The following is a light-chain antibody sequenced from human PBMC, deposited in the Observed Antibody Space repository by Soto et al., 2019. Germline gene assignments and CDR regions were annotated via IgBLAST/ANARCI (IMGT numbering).Light chain of an antibody. V-gene: IGLV2-11*01. Sequence: QSALTQPRSVSGSPGQSVTISCTGTSTDVGGYNYVSWYQQHPGKVPKLMLYDVSKRPSGVPDRFSGSKSGNTASLTISGRQAEDEADYYCCSYAGRDTLYGFGSGTKLTVL. CDR1: STDVGGYNY. CDR2: DVS. CDR3: CSYAGRDTLYG. J-gene: IGLJ1*01.